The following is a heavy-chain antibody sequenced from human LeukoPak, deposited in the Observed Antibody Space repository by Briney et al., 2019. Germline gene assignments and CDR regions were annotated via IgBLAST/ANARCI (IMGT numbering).Heavy chain of an antibody. V-gene: IGHV3-64*01. CDR3: ARVLRDASGYYDY. CDR1: GFTFSSYA. Sequence: GGSLRLSCAASGFTFSSYAMHWVRQAPGKGLEYVSAISIHGGDTYYANSVKGRFTISRDNSKNTLYLQMGSLRAEDMAVYYCARVLRDASGYYDYWGQGTLVTVSS. CDR2: ISIHGGDT. D-gene: IGHD3-22*01. J-gene: IGHJ4*02.